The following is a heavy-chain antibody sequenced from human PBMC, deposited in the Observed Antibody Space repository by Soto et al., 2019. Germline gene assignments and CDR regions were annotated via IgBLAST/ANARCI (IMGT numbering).Heavy chain of an antibody. D-gene: IGHD3-22*01. Sequence: PSETLSLTCAVYGGSFSGFYWSWIRQPPGKGLEWIGEINHSGSASYNPSLKSRVTISVHTSNSQFSLELSSVTAADTAVYYCAKEITMIVVADAFDIWGQGTMVTVSS. CDR3: AKEITMIVVADAFDI. J-gene: IGHJ3*02. CDR1: GGSFSGFY. CDR2: INHSGSA. V-gene: IGHV4-34*01.